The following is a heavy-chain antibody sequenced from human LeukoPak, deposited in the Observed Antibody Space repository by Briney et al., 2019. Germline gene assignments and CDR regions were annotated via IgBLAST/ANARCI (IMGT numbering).Heavy chain of an antibody. Sequence: ASVKVSCKASGYTFTGYYMHWVRQAPGQGLEWMGWINPNSGGTNYAQKFQGRVTMTRDTSISTAYMELSRLRSDDTAVYYCRGWYNSSWSNPTGARFDAFDIWGQGTMVTVSS. J-gene: IGHJ3*02. CDR2: INPNSGGT. D-gene: IGHD6-13*01. CDR3: RGWYNSSWSNPTGARFDAFDI. CDR1: GYTFTGYY. V-gene: IGHV1-2*02.